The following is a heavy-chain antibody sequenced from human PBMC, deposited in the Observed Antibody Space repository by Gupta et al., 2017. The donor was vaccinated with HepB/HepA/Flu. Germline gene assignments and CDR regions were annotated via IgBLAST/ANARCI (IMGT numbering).Heavy chain of an antibody. D-gene: IGHD2-2*01. CDR1: GFTFSSYS. Sequence: EVQLVESGGGLVKPGGSLRLSCAASGFTFSSYSMNWVRQAPGKGLEWVSSISSSSSYIYYADSVKGRFTISRDNAKNSLYLQMNSLRAEETAVYYCARGPLGGPAASQLDYGGQGTLVTVSS. CDR3: ARGPLGGPAASQLDY. J-gene: IGHJ4*02. CDR2: ISSSSSYI. V-gene: IGHV3-21*01.